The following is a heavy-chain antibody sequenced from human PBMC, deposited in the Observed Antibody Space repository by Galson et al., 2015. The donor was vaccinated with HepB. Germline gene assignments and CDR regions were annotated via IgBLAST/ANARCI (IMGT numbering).Heavy chain of an antibody. J-gene: IGHJ4*02. CDR3: VRGYYFDTSGYPDDDY. V-gene: IGHV3-21*01. Sequence: SLRLSCAASGFTFSSFGMNWVRQAPGKGLEWVSYISISGSLTYYADSVKGRFTISRDNAKDSLYLQMSGLRAEDTAVYYCVRGYYFDTSGYPDDDYWGQGTLVTVSS. D-gene: IGHD3-22*01. CDR2: ISISGSLT. CDR1: GFTFSSFG.